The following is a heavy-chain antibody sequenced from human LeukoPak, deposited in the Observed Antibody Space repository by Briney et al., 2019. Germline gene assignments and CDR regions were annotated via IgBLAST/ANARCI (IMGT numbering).Heavy chain of an antibody. V-gene: IGHV1-46*01. CDR2: INPSDGIT. CDR1: GYTLTSYY. D-gene: IGHD1-26*01. CDR3: ARGELLLDY. J-gene: IGHJ4*02. Sequence: ASVKVSCKASGYTLTSYYMHWVRQAPGQGLEWMGKINPSDGITNYAQKFQGRVTMTRDTSTSTVYMELSSLRSGDTAVYYCARGELLLDYWGQGTLVTVSS.